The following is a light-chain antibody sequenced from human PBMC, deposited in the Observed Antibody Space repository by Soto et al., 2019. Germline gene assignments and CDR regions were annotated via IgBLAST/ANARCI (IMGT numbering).Light chain of an antibody. V-gene: IGKV3-11*01. CDR1: QSVSSSY. Sequence: EIVLTPSPGTLSLSPGERATLSCRASQSVSSSYLAWYQQKPGQAPRLLIYDASNRATGIPARFSGSGSGTDFTLTISSLEPEDFAVYYCQQRSNWPITFGQGTRLEIK. CDR2: DAS. CDR3: QQRSNWPIT. J-gene: IGKJ5*01.